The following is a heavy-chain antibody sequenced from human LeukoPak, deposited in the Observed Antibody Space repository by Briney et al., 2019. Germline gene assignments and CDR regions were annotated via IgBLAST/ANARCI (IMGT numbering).Heavy chain of an antibody. Sequence: ASVKVSCKASGYTFTDYYMHWVRQAPGQGLEWMGRINPNSGGTNYAQKFQGRVTMTRDTSISTAYMELRRLRFDDTAVYYCARDRGTTYASDIWGQGTMVTVFS. CDR3: ARDRGTTYASDI. CDR1: GYTFTDYY. V-gene: IGHV1-2*06. D-gene: IGHD4-17*01. CDR2: INPNSGGT. J-gene: IGHJ3*02.